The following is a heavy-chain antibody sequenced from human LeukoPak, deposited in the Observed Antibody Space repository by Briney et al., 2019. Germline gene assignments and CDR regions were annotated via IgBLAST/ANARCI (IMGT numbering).Heavy chain of an antibody. Sequence: GGSLRLSCAASGFSFSSYVMSWVRQAPGKGPEWVSAITSGGNTYYADSVKGRFTISRDNSKNTLYLQMNSLRAEDTALYYCAKRRQAYCSGGSCSHFDYWGQGTLVTVSS. CDR2: ITSGGNT. D-gene: IGHD2-15*01. V-gene: IGHV3-23*01. J-gene: IGHJ4*02. CDR1: GFSFSSYV. CDR3: AKRRQAYCSGGSCSHFDY.